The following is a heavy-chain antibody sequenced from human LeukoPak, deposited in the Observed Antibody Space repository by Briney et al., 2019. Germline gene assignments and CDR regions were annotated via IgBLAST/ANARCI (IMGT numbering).Heavy chain of an antibody. J-gene: IGHJ5*02. Sequence: PSETLSLTCAVYGGSFGGYYWSWIRQPPGKGLEWIGEINHSGSTNYNPSLKSRVTISVDTSKNQFSLKLSSVTAADTAVYYCARVRCSSTSCYTGNWFDPWGQGTLVTVSS. CDR2: INHSGST. CDR1: GGSFGGYY. V-gene: IGHV4-34*01. D-gene: IGHD2-2*02. CDR3: ARVRCSSTSCYTGNWFDP.